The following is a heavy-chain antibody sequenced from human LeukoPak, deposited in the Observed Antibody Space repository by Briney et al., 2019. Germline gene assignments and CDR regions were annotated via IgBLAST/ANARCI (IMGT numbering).Heavy chain of an antibody. CDR2: ISGSGGST. J-gene: IGHJ4*02. D-gene: IGHD3-10*01. V-gene: IGHV3-23*01. CDR3: AKSLRGRETSSFDY. Sequence: PGGSLRLSCAVSGFTFSGYAMSWVRLAPGKGLEWVSVISGSGGSTYHADSVKGRFTISRDNSKNTLYLQMNSLRAEDTAVYYCAKSLRGRETSSFDYWGQGTLVTVSS. CDR1: GFTFSGYA.